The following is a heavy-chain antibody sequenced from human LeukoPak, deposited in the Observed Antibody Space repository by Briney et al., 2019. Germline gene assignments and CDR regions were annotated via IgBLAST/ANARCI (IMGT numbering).Heavy chain of an antibody. V-gene: IGHV4-59*01. CDR1: GGSISSYY. Sequence: SETLSLTCTVSGGSISSYYWSWIRQPPGKGLEWIGYIDDSGSTNYNPSLKSRVTISVDTSKNQFSLKLSSVTAADTAVYYCARERGDFRFVDIWGQGTMVSVSS. D-gene: IGHD3-16*01. CDR3: ARERGDFRFVDI. J-gene: IGHJ3*02. CDR2: IDDSGST.